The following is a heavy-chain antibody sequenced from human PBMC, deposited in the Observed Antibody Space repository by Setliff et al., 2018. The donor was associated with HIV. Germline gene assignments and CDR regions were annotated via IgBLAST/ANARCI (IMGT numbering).Heavy chain of an antibody. CDR3: AGSMGATKGSWFEP. V-gene: IGHV4-4*07. CDR2: IYPSGTI. Sequence: ETLSLTCTVSAASIRNSYWSWIRQPAGKGLEWIGRIYPSGTINYNPSLKSRVTMSVDTSKNQFSLRLTSVSAADTALYYCAGSMGATKGSWFEPWGQGTLVTVSS. J-gene: IGHJ5*02. D-gene: IGHD1-26*01. CDR1: AASIRNSY.